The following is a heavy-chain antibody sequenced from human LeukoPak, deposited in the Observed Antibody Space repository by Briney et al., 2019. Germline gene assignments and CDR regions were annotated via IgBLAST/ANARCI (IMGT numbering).Heavy chain of an antibody. D-gene: IGHD5-18*01. V-gene: IGHV3-49*04. CDR1: GFTFGDYA. CDR2: IRSKAYGGTT. J-gene: IGHJ4*02. Sequence: PGGSLRLSCTASGFTFGDYAFNWVRQAPGKGLEWVGFIRSKAYGGTTESAASVKGRSTISRDDSKSIAYLQMSSLKTEDTAVYYCARLSGYSYGCYDYWGQGSLVIVSS. CDR3: ARLSGYSYGCYDY.